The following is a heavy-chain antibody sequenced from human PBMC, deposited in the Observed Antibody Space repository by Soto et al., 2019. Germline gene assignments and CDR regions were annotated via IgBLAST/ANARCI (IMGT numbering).Heavy chain of an antibody. CDR2: IFSGGST. D-gene: IGHD2-21*02. CDR3: ATRVTAGN. CDR1: GFTVSGNY. V-gene: IGHV3-66*01. J-gene: IGHJ4*02. Sequence: EVQLVESGGGLVQPGGSLRLSCVASGFTVSGNYMSRVRQAPGKGLECVSVIFSGGSTNYADSVKGRFTISRDNSKNTLYLQMNSLRAEDTAGYYCATRVTAGNWGQGTLVTVSS.